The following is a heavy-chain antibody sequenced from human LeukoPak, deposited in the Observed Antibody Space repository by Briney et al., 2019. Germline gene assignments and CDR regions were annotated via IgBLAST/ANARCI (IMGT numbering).Heavy chain of an antibody. CDR1: GFTFSSYG. CDR2: ISGSGGST. J-gene: IGHJ4*02. D-gene: IGHD3-10*01. CDR3: AKAPSHYYGSGISH. V-gene: IGHV3-23*01. Sequence: GGSLRLSCAASGFTFSSYGMSWVRQAPGKGLEWVSAISGSGGSTYYADSVKGRFTISRDNSKNTLYLQMNSLRAEDTAVYYCAKAPSHYYGSGISHWGQGTLVTVSS.